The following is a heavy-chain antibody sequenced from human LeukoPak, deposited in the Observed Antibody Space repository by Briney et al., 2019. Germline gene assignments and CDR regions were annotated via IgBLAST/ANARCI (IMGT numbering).Heavy chain of an antibody. Sequence: ASVKVSCTASGYTFTGYYMHWVRQAPGQGLEWMGWVNPNSGGTNYAQKFQGRVTMTRDTSITTAYMELSRLRSDDTAVYYCARDLSYYGSGSYYFDYWGQGTLVTVSS. CDR2: VNPNSGGT. D-gene: IGHD3-10*01. CDR3: ARDLSYYGSGSYYFDY. J-gene: IGHJ4*02. V-gene: IGHV1-2*02. CDR1: GYTFTGYY.